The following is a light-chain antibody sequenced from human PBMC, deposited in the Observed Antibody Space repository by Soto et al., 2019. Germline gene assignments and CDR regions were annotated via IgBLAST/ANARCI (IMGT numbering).Light chain of an antibody. J-gene: IGKJ1*01. V-gene: IGKV4-1*01. CDR3: QQYNKWPLT. CDR2: GAS. CDR1: QSVLYSSNSKNY. Sequence: DIVMTQSPDSLAVSLGERATINCKSSQSVLYSSNSKNYLAWYQQTPGQAPRLLIYGASTRATGIPVRFSGSASGTEFTLTISSLQSEDFTVYYCQQYNKWPLTFGQGTKVDI.